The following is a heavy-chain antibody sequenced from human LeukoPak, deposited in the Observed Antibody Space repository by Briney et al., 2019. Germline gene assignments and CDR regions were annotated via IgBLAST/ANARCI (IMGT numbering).Heavy chain of an antibody. J-gene: IGHJ4*02. D-gene: IGHD2-2*01. V-gene: IGHV1-69*04. CDR1: GGTFSSYT. CDR3: ARDRLGYCSSTSCFGFDY. Sequence: SVKVSCKGSGGTFSSYTISWVRQAPGQGLEWMGTIIPILGIANHAQKFQGRVTITAVKSTSTAYMELSSLRSEDTAVYYCARDRLGYCSSTSCFGFDYWGQGTLVTVSS. CDR2: IIPILGIA.